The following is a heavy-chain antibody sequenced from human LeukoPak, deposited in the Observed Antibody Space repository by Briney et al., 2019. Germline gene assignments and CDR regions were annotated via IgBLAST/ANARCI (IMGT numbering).Heavy chain of an antibody. J-gene: IGHJ4*02. D-gene: IGHD2-2*01. V-gene: IGHV3-48*02. Sequence: GGSLRLSCAASGFPFSSHVLSWVRQAPGKGLEWIAYINHNGEAIYYPDFVKGRFIISRDNAKNSLFLQMNDLRDEDTAVYYCARDYAWAFDFWGQGTRVTVSS. CDR1: GFPFSSHV. CDR3: ARDYAWAFDF. CDR2: INHNGEAI.